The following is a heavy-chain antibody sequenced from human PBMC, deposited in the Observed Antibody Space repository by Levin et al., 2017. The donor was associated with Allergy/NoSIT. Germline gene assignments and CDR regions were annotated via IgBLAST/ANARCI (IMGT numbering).Heavy chain of an antibody. CDR1: GYTLTELS. D-gene: IGHD4-17*01. CDR3: ATDLTVTAFDY. CDR2: FDPEDGET. J-gene: IGHJ4*02. Sequence: GESLKISCKVSGYTLTELSMHWVRQAPGKGLEWMGGFDPEDGETIYAQKFQGRVTMTEDTSTDTAYMELSSLRSEDTAVYYGATDLTVTAFDYWGQGTLVTVSS. V-gene: IGHV1-24*01.